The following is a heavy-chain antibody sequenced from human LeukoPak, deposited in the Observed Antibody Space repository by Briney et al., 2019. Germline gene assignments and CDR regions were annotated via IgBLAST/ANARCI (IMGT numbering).Heavy chain of an antibody. J-gene: IGHJ4*02. D-gene: IGHD4-11*01. CDR3: AGARIPLQHLDY. CDR1: GFTFSSYA. Sequence: GGSLRLSCAASGFTFSSYAMSWVRQAPGKGLEWVSAISGSGGSTYYADSVKGRFTISRDNSKNTLYLQMNSLRAEDTAVYYCAGARIPLQHLDYWGQGTLVTVSS. CDR2: ISGSGGST. V-gene: IGHV3-23*01.